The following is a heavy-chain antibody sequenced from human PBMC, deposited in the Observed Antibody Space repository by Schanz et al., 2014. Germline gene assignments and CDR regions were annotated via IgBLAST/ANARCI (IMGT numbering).Heavy chain of an antibody. CDR2: INPSGGST. CDR3: ATAEDASGSYGLPACGV. Sequence: QVQLVQSGAEVKKPGASVKVSCKASGYTFTSYYMHWVRQAPGQGLEWMGIINPSGGSTSYAQKFQGRVTMTRDTSTSTVYMDLSSLRSEDTAVYYCATAEDASGSYGLPACGVWGQGTTVIVSS. CDR1: GYTFTSYY. V-gene: IGHV1-46*01. D-gene: IGHD3-10*01. J-gene: IGHJ6*02.